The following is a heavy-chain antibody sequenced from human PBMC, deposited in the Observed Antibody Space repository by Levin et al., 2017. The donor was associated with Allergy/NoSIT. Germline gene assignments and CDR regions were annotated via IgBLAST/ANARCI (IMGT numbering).Heavy chain of an antibody. CDR3: AKRDSGGYYVP. D-gene: IGHD3-22*01. J-gene: IGHJ4*02. Sequence: PSETLSLTCTVSAGSISGYYWSWFRQPPGKGLEWIGYVYSSGSTNYNPSLKSRVIMSIDTSKNQFSLELSSVTAADTAVYYCAKRDSGGYYVPWGQGTLVTVSS. CDR2: VYSSGST. CDR1: AGSISGYY. V-gene: IGHV4-59*08.